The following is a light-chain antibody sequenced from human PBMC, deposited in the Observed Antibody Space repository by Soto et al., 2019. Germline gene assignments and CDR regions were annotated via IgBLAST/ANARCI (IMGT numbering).Light chain of an antibody. CDR3: QQYNSYSA. Sequence: DIQMTQSPSTLSASVGDRVTITCRASQSISSWLAWYQQKTGKAPKLLIYDASSVESGVPSRFSGSGSGTEFTLTISSLQPDDFATYYCQQYNSYSAFGPGTKVDIK. V-gene: IGKV1-5*01. CDR2: DAS. J-gene: IGKJ3*01. CDR1: QSISSW.